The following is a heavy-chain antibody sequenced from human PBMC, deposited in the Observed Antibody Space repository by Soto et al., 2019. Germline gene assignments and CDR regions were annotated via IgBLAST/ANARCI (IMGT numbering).Heavy chain of an antibody. D-gene: IGHD2-8*01. V-gene: IGHV4-30-4*01. CDR2: IYYSGKT. J-gene: IGHJ4*02. Sequence: VQLQESGPGLVKPSQTLSLTCTVSGDSITSGDYYWSWIRQPPGKGLEWIGYIYYSGKTNYNPSLTSRVILSVDTSNYQFSLKLPSVTAADTAVYYCASFVGLLWGGVSPAECWGSYYFDNWGQGTLVTVSS. CDR3: ASFVGLLWGGVSPAECWGSYYFDN. CDR1: GDSITSGDYY.